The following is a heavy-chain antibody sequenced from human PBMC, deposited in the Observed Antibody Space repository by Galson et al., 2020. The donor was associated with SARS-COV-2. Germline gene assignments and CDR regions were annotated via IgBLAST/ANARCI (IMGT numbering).Heavy chain of an antibody. V-gene: IGHV1-2*02. CDR1: GYTFTDYK. D-gene: IGHD6-13*01. Sequence: SSVTVSCKDSGYTFTDYKIHWVRQVPGQRLEWMGWINPNSGGTNSAQMFQGRVTMTSDTSITTAYMELSRLTSDDVAVYYCARRNTNSWRFDYWGQGTLVTVSS. J-gene: IGHJ4*02. CDR2: INPNSGGT. CDR3: ARRNTNSWRFDY.